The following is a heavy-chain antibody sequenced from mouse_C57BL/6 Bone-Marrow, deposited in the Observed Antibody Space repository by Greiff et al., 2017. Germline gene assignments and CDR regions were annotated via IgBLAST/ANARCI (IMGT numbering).Heavy chain of an antibody. D-gene: IGHD2-5*01. J-gene: IGHJ2*01. Sequence: QGLEWIGRIDPANGNTKYAPKFQGKATITAATSSNTAYLQLSSLTSEDTASYDGASCYYRNYVPFDYWGQGTTLTVSS. CDR3: ASCYYRNYVPFDY. V-gene: IGHV14-3*01. CDR2: IDPANGNT.